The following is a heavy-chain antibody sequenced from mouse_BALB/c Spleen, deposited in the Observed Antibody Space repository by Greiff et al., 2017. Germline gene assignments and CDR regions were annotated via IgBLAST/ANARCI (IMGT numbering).Heavy chain of an antibody. D-gene: IGHD2-10*02. Sequence: QVQLQQSGPELVKPGASVRISCKASGYTFTSYYIHWVKQRPGQGLEWIGWIYPGNVNTKYNEKFKGKATLTADISSSTAYMQLSSLTSEDSAVYFCARWGYGNYFDYWGQGTTLTVSS. CDR1: GYTFTSYY. V-gene: IGHV1S56*01. CDR2: IYPGNVNT. J-gene: IGHJ2*01. CDR3: ARWGYGNYFDY.